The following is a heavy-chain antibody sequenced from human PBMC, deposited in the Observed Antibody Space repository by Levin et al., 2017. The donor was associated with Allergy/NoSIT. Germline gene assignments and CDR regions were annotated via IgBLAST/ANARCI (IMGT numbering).Heavy chain of an antibody. CDR1: GFTFNNYA. D-gene: IGHD6-19*01. CDR3: AKDAIRGSDQPYYFDY. J-gene: IGHJ4*02. CDR2: IINSGVGT. V-gene: IGHV3-23*01. Sequence: GESLKISCAASGFTFNNYAMSWVRQAPGKGLEWVSAIINSGVGTYYAASVKGWFTISRDNSKNTMYLQMSSLRAEDTAVYFCAKDAIRGSDQPYYFDYWGQGTLVTASS.